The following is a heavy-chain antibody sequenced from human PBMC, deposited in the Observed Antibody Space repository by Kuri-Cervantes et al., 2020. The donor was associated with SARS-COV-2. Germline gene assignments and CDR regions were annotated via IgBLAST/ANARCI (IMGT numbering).Heavy chain of an antibody. J-gene: IGHJ4*02. V-gene: IGHV4-30-4*08. CDR2: IYYSGST. Sequence: SETLSLTCTVSGGSISSGDYYWSWIRQPPGKGLEWIGYIYYSGSTYYNPSLKSRVTISVDTSKNQFSLKLSSVTAADTAAYYCARDGGLHEGYSYGYIDYWGQGTLVTVSS. D-gene: IGHD5-18*01. CDR3: ARDGGLHEGYSYGYIDY. CDR1: GGSISSGDYY.